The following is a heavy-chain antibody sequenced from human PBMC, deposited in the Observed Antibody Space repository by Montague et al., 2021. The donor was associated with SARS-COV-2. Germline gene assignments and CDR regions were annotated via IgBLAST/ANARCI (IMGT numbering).Heavy chain of an antibody. D-gene: IGHD3-3*01. CDR1: GGSLSGHS. J-gene: IGHJ4*02. CDR3: ARGGTERSTAFGVVSFPRLDS. Sequence: SETLSLTCAVYGGSLSGHSWSWVRQAPEKGLEWIGDIGHTGSFKYNPSLKSRVTMSIDAAKNQFSLRMTSVTAADTSIYYCARGGTERSTAFGVVSFPRLDSWGQGTLVTVSS. V-gene: IGHV4-34*01. CDR2: IGHTGSF.